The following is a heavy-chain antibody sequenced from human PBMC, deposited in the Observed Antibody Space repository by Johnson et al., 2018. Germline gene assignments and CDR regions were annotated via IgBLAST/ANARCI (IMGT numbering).Heavy chain of an antibody. Sequence: VQLVESGGGLVQPGGSLRLSCAASGFTFSSYWMSWVRQAPGKGLEWVANIKQDGSEKYYVDSVKGRFTISRDNAGNSLYLRLNGLRDEDTAVYYCARDVGSGWPDVYFQHWGQGTLVTVSS. D-gene: IGHD6-19*01. V-gene: IGHV3-7*01. J-gene: IGHJ1*01. CDR2: IKQDGSEK. CDR1: GFTFSSYW. CDR3: ARDVGSGWPDVYFQH.